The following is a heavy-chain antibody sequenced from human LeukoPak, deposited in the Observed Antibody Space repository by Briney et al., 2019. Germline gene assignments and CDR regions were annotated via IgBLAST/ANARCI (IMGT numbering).Heavy chain of an antibody. CDR1: GFTFSSYA. CDR2: ISGSGGST. V-gene: IGHV3-23*01. Sequence: GGSLRLSCAASGFTFSSYAMSWVRQAPGKGLEWVSAISGSGGSTYYADSVKGRFTISRDESRNTVYLQMNNLKVEDTAVYFCAKANWVSCADAVVWGQGTLVTVSS. D-gene: IGHD3-16*01. J-gene: IGHJ4*02. CDR3: AKANWVSCADAVV.